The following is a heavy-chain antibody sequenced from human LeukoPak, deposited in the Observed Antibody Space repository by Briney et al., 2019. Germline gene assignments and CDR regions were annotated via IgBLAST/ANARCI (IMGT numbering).Heavy chain of an antibody. Sequence: PWETLSLTCTVSGGSISSGSYYWSWIRQPAGKGLEWIGRIYTSGSTNYNPSLKSRVTISVDTSKNQFSLKLSSVTAADTAVYYCARSQRDDFWSGYYKYWGQGTLVTVSS. V-gene: IGHV4-61*02. CDR2: IYTSGST. CDR1: GGSISSGSYY. CDR3: ARSQRDDFWSGYYKY. D-gene: IGHD3-3*01. J-gene: IGHJ4*02.